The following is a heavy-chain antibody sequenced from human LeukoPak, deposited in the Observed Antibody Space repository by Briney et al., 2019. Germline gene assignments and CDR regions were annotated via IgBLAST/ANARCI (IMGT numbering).Heavy chain of an antibody. CDR1: GSTFTGYN. J-gene: IGHJ4*02. CDR3: AREGEIVATGYYFDY. V-gene: IGHV1-2*02. CDR2: INPNSGGT. D-gene: IGHD5-12*01. Sequence: ASGKLSCKASGSTFTGYNMHRVRQAPGQGLERMGWINPNSGGTNYAQKIQGRVTMTRDTSIRTAYMELSRLRSDDTAGYYCAREGEIVATGYYFDYWGQGTLVTVSS.